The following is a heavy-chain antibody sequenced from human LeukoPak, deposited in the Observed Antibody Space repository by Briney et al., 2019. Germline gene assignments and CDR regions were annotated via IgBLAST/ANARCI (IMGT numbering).Heavy chain of an antibody. CDR2: IYYSGST. D-gene: IGHD4-23*01. Sequence: SETLSLTCTVSGGSISSSSYYWGWIRQPPGKGLEWIGSIYYSGSTYYNPSLKSRVTISVDTSKNQFSLKLSSVTAADTAVYYCARMGNYGANSYYFDYWGQRTLVTVSS. CDR3: ARMGNYGANSYYFDY. V-gene: IGHV4-39*07. J-gene: IGHJ4*02. CDR1: GGSISSSSYY.